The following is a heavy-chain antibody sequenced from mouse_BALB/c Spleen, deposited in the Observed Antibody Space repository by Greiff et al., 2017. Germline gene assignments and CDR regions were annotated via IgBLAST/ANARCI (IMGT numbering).Heavy chain of an antibody. D-gene: IGHD3-3*01. CDR3: ARLGQFAY. CDR1: GFNIKDYY. Sequence: VHVKQSGAELVRPGALVKLSCKASGFNIKDYYMHWVKQRPEQGLEWIGWIDPENGNTIYDPKFQGKASITADTSSNTAYLQLSSLTSEDTAVYYCARLGQFAYWGQGTLVTVSA. V-gene: IGHV14-1*02. CDR2: IDPENGNT. J-gene: IGHJ3*01.